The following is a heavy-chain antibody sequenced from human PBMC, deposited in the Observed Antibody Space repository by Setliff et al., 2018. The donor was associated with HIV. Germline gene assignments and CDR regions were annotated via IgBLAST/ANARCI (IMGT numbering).Heavy chain of an antibody. Sequence: PSETLSLTCAVSGGSISSNTYYWGWIRQPPGKGLEWIGSIYYSGSTYYNPSLKSRVTISVDTSKNQFSLKLNCVTAADTAVYYCARDRSYPFPCWDYWGQGTLVTVS. J-gene: IGHJ4*02. CDR1: GGSISSNTYY. D-gene: IGHD2-2*01. CDR3: ARDRSYPFPCWDY. V-gene: IGHV4-39*07. CDR2: IYYSGST.